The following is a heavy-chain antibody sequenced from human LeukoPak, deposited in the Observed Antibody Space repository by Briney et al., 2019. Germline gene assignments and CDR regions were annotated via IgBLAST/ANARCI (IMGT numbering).Heavy chain of an antibody. Sequence: SGPTLVKPTQTLRLTCTFSRFALRTSGVAVGWIRQPPGKALEWLALMYWDDDKRYSPSLKSRLTVTKDTSKNQVVLTMTNMDPVDTATYYCAHNGDDSSRNWFDTWGQGILVTVSS. V-gene: IGHV2-5*02. CDR2: MYWDDDK. CDR1: RFALRTSGVA. J-gene: IGHJ5*02. D-gene: IGHD6-13*01. CDR3: AHNGDDSSRNWFDT.